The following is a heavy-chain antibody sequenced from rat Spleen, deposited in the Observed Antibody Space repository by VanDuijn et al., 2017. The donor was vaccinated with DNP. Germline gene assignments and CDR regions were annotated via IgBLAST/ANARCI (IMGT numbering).Heavy chain of an antibody. V-gene: IGHV5-7*01. D-gene: IGHD1-12*01. J-gene: IGHJ4*01. CDR2: LSYNGGTP. Sequence: EVLLVESDGGLVQPGRSLKLSCAVSGFTFSDYYMAWVRQAPAKGLEWVATLSYNGGTPYYRDSVKGRFTISRDNAQSTLYLQMDSLRSEDTATYYCARHRTIMPYYYAMDAWGHGASVTVSS. CDR3: ARHRTIMPYYYAMDA. CDR1: GFTFSDYY.